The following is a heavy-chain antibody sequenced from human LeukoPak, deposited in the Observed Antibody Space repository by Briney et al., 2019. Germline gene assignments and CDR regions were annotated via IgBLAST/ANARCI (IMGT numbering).Heavy chain of an antibody. Sequence: PGGSLRLSCASSGFTFSSYSMNWVRQAPGKGLEWVSSISSASSFIYYTDSVKGRFTISRDNAKNSLYLQMNSLRAEDTAMYYCTRDLYGDYNWGQGTLVTVSS. D-gene: IGHD4-17*01. CDR1: GFTFSSYS. CDR3: TRDLYGDYN. CDR2: ISSASSFI. J-gene: IGHJ4*02. V-gene: IGHV3-21*01.